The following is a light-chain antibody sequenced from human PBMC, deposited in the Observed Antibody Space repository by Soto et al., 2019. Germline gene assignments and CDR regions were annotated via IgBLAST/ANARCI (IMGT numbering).Light chain of an antibody. V-gene: IGLV2-14*01. J-gene: IGLJ1*01. CDR3: GSYTSTDTPIV. CDR1: STDVGGYNY. CDR2: EVS. Sequence: SLLAQPCSVSGSPGQSISISCTGTSTDVGGYNYVSWYQHHPGKGPKLIIYEVSNRPSGVSDRFSGSKSGNKASLIISNLEAEDESDYYCGSYTSTDTPIVCGTGTKVTVL.